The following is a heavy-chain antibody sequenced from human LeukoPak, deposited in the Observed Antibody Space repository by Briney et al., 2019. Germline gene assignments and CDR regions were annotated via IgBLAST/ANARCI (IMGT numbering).Heavy chain of an antibody. D-gene: IGHD3-9*01. CDR1: GFTFSSYG. CDR2: IRYDGSNK. CDR3: AKIEVDWPSIDY. Sequence: PGGSLRLSCAASGFTFSSYGMHWVRQAPGKGLEWVAFIRYDGSNKYYADSVKGRFTISRDNSKNTLYLQMNSLRAEDTAVYYCAKIEVDWPSIDYWGQGTLVTVSS. V-gene: IGHV3-30*02. J-gene: IGHJ4*02.